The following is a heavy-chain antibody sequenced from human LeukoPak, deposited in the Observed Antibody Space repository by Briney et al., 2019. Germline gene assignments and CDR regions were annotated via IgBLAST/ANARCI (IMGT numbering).Heavy chain of an antibody. V-gene: IGHV3-23*01. CDR2: TNSGGTST. CDR3: AKQSYARSLGE. Sequence: GGSLRLPCATSGFPLSDFSMSWVRQAPGKGLEWISTTNSGGTSTYYAESVKGRFTISRDNSKNTLYLQMSSLRVEDTAVYYCAKQSYARSLGEGGPGTLVSVSS. CDR1: GFPLSDFS. D-gene: IGHD2-8*01. J-gene: IGHJ4*02.